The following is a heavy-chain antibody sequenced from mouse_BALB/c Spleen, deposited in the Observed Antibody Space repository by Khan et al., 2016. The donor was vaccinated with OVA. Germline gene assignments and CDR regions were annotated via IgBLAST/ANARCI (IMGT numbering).Heavy chain of an antibody. CDR2: IYPYNGGT. Sequence: VQLQQSGPELVKPGASVKISCKASGYTFTDYNMHWVKQSHGQSLEWIGYIYPYNGGTGYNQKFKSKATLTVDSSSSTAYMELRSLTSDDSAVYYCARSRGPGYDYCFDYWGQGTTLTVSS. CDR1: GYTFTDYN. J-gene: IGHJ2*01. CDR3: ARSRGPGYDYCFDY. D-gene: IGHD2-4*01. V-gene: IGHV1S29*02.